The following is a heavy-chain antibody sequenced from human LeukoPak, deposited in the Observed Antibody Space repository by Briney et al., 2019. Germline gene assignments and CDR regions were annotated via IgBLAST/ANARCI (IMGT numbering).Heavy chain of an antibody. J-gene: IGHJ3*02. V-gene: IGHV4-59*08. CDR3: ARSVVGGAFDI. D-gene: IGHD3-10*01. CDR1: GGSISSYY. CDR2: IYYSGST. Sequence: SETLSLTCTVSGGSISSYYWSWIRQPPGKGLEWIGYIYYSGSTNYNPSLKSRVTISVDTSKNQFSLKLSSVTAADTAVYYCARSVVGGAFDIWGRGTMVTVSS.